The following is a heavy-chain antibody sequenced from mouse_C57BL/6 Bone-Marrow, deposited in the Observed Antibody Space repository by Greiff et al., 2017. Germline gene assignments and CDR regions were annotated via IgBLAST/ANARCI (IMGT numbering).Heavy chain of an antibody. CDR1: GFSFNTYA. CDR3: VRRCPERWYFDV. Sequence: EVQRVESGGGLVQPKGSLKLSCAASGFSFNTYAMNWVRQAPGKGLEWVARIRSKSNNYATYYADSVKDRFTISRDDSESMLYLQMNNLKTEDTAMYYCVRRCPERWYFDVWGTGTTVTVSS. V-gene: IGHV10-1*01. J-gene: IGHJ1*03. CDR2: IRSKSNNYAT.